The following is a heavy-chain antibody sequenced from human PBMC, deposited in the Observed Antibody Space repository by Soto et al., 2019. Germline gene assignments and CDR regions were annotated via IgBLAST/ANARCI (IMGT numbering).Heavy chain of an antibody. D-gene: IGHD4-17*01. CDR1: GGTFSSYA. J-gene: IGHJ5*02. CDR2: XXNXXXKA. V-gene: IGHV1-69*13. Sequence: XVKVSCKASGGTFSSYAISWVRQAPGQXXXXXXXXXNXXXKAXXAQXXXXXXXIXXXEXXXTEYIELSRLRSEETAVYYCARDPDYGEYVPWGQGTLVTVSS. CDR3: ARDPDYGEYVP.